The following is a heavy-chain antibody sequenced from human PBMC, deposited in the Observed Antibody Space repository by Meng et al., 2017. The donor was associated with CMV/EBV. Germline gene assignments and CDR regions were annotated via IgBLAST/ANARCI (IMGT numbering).Heavy chain of an antibody. CDR2: IIPIFGTA. V-gene: IGHV1-69*05. J-gene: IGHJ6*02. CDR3: ARDRRGSYSYYYGMDV. Sequence: KVSCKASGGTFSSYAISWVRQAPGQGLEWMGGIIPIFGTANYAQKFQGRVTITTDESTSTAYMELSSLRSEDTAVYYCARDRRGSYSYYYGMDVWGQGTTVTVSS. CDR1: GGTFSSYA. D-gene: IGHD1-26*01.